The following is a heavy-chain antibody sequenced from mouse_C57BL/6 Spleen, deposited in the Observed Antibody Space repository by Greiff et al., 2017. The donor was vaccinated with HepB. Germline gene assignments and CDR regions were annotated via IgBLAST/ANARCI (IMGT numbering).Heavy chain of an antibody. V-gene: IGHV1-82*01. D-gene: IGHD1-1*01. J-gene: IGHJ2*01. CDR1: GYAFSSSW. Sequence: VQLQQSGPELVKPGASVKISCKASGYAFSSSWMNWVKQRPGKGLEWIGRIYPGDGDTNYNGKFKGKATLTADKSSSTAYMQLSSLTSEDSAVYFCARGDIYYYGSSDYWGQGTTLTVSS. CDR2: IYPGDGDT. CDR3: ARGDIYYYGSSDY.